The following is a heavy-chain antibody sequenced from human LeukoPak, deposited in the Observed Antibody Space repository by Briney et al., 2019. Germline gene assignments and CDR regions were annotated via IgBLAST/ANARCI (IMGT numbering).Heavy chain of an antibody. CDR1: GGSLSSGGYY. D-gene: IGHD3-10*01. CDR2: IYYSGST. CDR3: ARASLMVRGPVDY. J-gene: IGHJ4*02. V-gene: IGHV4-31*03. Sequence: SETLSLTCTVSGGSLSSGGYYWSWIRQHPGKGLEWIGYIYYSGSTYYNPSLKSRVTISVDTSKNQFSLKLSSVTAADTAVYYCARASLMVRGPVDYWGQGTLVTVSS.